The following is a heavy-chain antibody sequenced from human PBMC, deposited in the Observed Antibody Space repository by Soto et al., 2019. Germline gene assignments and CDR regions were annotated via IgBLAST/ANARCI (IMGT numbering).Heavy chain of an antibody. V-gene: IGHV5-10-1*01. D-gene: IGHD6-19*01. CDR3: ARYGSNSRPH. Sequence: GESLKISCKGSGYSFTSYWISWVRQMPGKGLEWMGRIDPSDSYTNNSPSFQGHVTISADKAISTAYLQWSSLKASDTAMYYCARYGSNSRPHWGQGTLVTVSS. J-gene: IGHJ4*02. CDR1: GYSFTSYW. CDR2: IDPSDSYT.